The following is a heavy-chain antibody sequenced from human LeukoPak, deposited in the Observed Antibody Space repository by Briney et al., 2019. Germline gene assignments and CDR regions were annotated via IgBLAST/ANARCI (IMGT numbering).Heavy chain of an antibody. D-gene: IGHD3-22*01. V-gene: IGHV4-59*05. Sequence: SETLSLTCTVSGGSISSYYWSWIRQPAGKGLEWIGRIYYSGSTYYNPSLKSRVTISVDTSKNQFSLKLSSVTAADTAVYYCARRYYYDSSGYFDYWGQGTLVTVSS. CDR2: IYYSGST. CDR1: GGSISSYY. CDR3: ARRYYYDSSGYFDY. J-gene: IGHJ4*02.